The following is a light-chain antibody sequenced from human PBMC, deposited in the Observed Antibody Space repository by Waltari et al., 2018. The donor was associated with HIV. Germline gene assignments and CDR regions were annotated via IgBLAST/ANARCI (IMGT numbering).Light chain of an antibody. CDR3: QSFDSSLTTSGVI. Sequence: QSVLTQPPSVSGAPGQRVTISCTGSSSNIGAGYDLHWYQQLPGTAPKLLIYATSNRPSGVPDRFSGSKSGSSAALAITGLQAEDEAHYYCQSFDSSLTTSGVIFGGGTKLTVL. J-gene: IGLJ2*01. CDR1: SSNIGAGYD. CDR2: ATS. V-gene: IGLV1-40*01.